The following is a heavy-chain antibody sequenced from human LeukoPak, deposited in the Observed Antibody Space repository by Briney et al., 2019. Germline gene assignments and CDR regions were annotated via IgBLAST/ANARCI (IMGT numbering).Heavy chain of an antibody. CDR2: IHTSGTT. V-gene: IGHV4-4*07. D-gene: IGHD6-6*01. Sequence: SETLSLTCSVSGVSITFYYWNWIRKPAGKGLEWIGRIHTSGTTNYNPSLKSRVTISIDTSQKKFSLILTSVTAADTAVYYCASSSSKKTFDYWGQGALVTVSS. J-gene: IGHJ4*02. CDR3: ASSSSKKTFDY. CDR1: GVSITFYY.